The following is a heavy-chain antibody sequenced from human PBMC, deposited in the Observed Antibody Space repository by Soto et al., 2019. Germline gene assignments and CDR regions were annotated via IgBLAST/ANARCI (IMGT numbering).Heavy chain of an antibody. CDR1: GASFTGYY. CDR2: VSHSGTA. CDR3: ARYGGTAIWYFDI. V-gene: IGHV4-34*01. J-gene: IGHJ2*01. D-gene: IGHD2-15*01. Sequence: QVRLQQWGAGLLKPSETLSLTCAVYGASFTGYYWTWLRQSPGKGLEWIGEVSHSGTAKYNPSLKSRVTISLDTSKSQFSLELTSVTAADTAVYYWARYGGTAIWYFDIWGRGTAVSVSS.